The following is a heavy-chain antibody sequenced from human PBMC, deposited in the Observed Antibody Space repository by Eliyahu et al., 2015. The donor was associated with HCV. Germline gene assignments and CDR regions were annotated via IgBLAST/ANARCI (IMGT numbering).Heavy chain of an antibody. CDR1: XFTFGTQS. CDR3: ARASSSSHYYFDY. J-gene: IGHJ4*02. CDR2: ISSSSSYI. D-gene: IGHD6-13*01. V-gene: IGHV3-21*01. Sequence: EVQLVESGGGLVKXGGSLXLSXAASXFTFGTQSMNWVRQAPGKGLEWVSSISSSSSYIYYADSVKGRFTISRDNAKNSLYLQMNSLRAEDTAVYYCARASSSSHYYFDYWGQGTLVTVSS.